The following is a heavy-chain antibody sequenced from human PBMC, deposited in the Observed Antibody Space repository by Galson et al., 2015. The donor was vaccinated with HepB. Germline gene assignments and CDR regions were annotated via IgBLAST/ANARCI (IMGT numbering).Heavy chain of an antibody. Sequence: SLRLSCAVSGFIFSDYYMSWIRQPPGKGLEWVSYISTSNTYTNYADSVKGRFTISRDNAKNSLYLQMSSLRAEDTAVYYCARVGVLRSFSHFGMDVWGQGTAVTVSS. D-gene: IGHD3-3*01. CDR3: ARVGVLRSFSHFGMDV. V-gene: IGHV3-11*06. CDR2: ISTSNTYT. CDR1: GFIFSDYY. J-gene: IGHJ6*02.